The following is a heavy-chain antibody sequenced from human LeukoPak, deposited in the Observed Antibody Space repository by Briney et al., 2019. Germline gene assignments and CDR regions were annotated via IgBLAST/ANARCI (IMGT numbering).Heavy chain of an antibody. Sequence: GGSLRLSCAASGFTVSSYGMHWVRQAPGKGLEWVAVIWYDGSNKYYADSVKGRFTISRDNSKNTLYLQMNSLRAEDTAVYYCARNGPNGYNYWYYGMDVWGQGTTVTVSS. CDR2: IWYDGSNK. CDR1: GFTVSSYG. CDR3: ARNGPNGYNYWYYGMDV. J-gene: IGHJ6*02. D-gene: IGHD5-24*01. V-gene: IGHV3-33*08.